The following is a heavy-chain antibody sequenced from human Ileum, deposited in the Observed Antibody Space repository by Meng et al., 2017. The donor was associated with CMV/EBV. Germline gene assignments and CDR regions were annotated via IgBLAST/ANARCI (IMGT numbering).Heavy chain of an antibody. CDR2: ISAKNGDT. D-gene: IGHD2-21*02. J-gene: IGHJ4*02. Sequence: QVQLVRSGAEVRKPGASVKVSCKASRYNFDIFGMTWVRQAPGQGLEWVGWISAKNGDTRYARKFQGRVTVTTDTSTKTVYMEVRGLRSDDSAVYYCARAGAEVTTHFDFWGQGTLVTVSS. CDR1: RYNFDIFG. V-gene: IGHV1-18*04. CDR3: ARAGAEVTTHFDF.